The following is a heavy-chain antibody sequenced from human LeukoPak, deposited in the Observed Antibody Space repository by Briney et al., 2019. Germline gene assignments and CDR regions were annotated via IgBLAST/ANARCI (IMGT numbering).Heavy chain of an antibody. D-gene: IGHD3-22*01. J-gene: IGHJ4*02. CDR1: GVTFSNAC. Sequence: PGGSLRLSCAASGVTFSNACMSWVRQAPGEGLEWVGRIKSKTDGGTTDYAAPVKGRFTISRDDSKNTLYLKMNRLKTEDTAVYYCTTVPQASYDSSGYFIFDYWGQGTRVTVSS. CDR2: IKSKTDGGTT. V-gene: IGHV3-15*01. CDR3: TTVPQASYDSSGYFIFDY.